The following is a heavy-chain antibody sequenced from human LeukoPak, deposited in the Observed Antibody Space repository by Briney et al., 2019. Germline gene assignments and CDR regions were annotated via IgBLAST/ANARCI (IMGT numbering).Heavy chain of an antibody. J-gene: IGHJ6*03. CDR1: GYTFTGYY. CDR3: ARRKSQYDILTGYYNAFYYMDV. D-gene: IGHD3-9*01. Sequence: GASVKVSCKASGYTFTGYYMHWVRQAPGQGLEWMGWINPNSGGTNYAQKFQGRVTMTRDTSISTAYMELSRLRSDDTAVYYCARRKSQYDILTGYYNAFYYMDVWGKGTTVTVSS. V-gene: IGHV1-2*02. CDR2: INPNSGGT.